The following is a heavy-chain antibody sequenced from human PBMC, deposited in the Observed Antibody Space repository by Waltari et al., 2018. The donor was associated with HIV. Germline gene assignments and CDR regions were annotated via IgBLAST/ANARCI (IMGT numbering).Heavy chain of an antibody. CDR3: ARESHPRLAYWYFDL. V-gene: IGHV3-11*04. CDR2: MNPTGTSS. J-gene: IGHJ2*01. D-gene: IGHD1-1*01. Sequence: QVQLVESGGGLVKPGGSLRLSCAASGFSFPDYYMTWIRQVPGQGLEWLSYMNPTGTSSYYADAVKRRFTISRENTKNSLYLQINSLRREDTAFYYCARESHPRLAYWYFDLWGRGTLVTVSS. CDR1: GFSFPDYY.